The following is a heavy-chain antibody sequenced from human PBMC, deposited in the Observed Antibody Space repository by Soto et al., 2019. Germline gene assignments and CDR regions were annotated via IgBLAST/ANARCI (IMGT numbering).Heavy chain of an antibody. Sequence: PGESLKSSCKGSGYSFTSYWIGWVRQMPGKGLEWMGIIYPGDSDTRYSPSFQGQVTISADKSISTAYLQWSSLTASDTAMYYCAVNVYYYDSSGYYPPRGYGMDVWGQGTTVTVSS. V-gene: IGHV5-51*01. CDR1: GYSFTSYW. CDR2: IYPGDSDT. D-gene: IGHD3-22*01. CDR3: AVNVYYYDSSGYYPPRGYGMDV. J-gene: IGHJ6*02.